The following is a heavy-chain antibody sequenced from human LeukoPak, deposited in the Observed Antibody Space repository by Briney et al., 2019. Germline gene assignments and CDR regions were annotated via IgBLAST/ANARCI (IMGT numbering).Heavy chain of an antibody. CDR3: AKVQGIIGEGEAFDI. J-gene: IGHJ3*02. CDR1: GFTFSSYG. Sequence: GGSLRLSCAASGFTFSSYGMHWVRQAPGKGLEWVAFIRYDGSNKYYANSVKGRFTISRDNSKNTLYLQMNSLRAEDTAVYYCAKVQGIIGEGEAFDIWGQGTMVTVSS. D-gene: IGHD3-10*01. CDR2: IRYDGSNK. V-gene: IGHV3-30*02.